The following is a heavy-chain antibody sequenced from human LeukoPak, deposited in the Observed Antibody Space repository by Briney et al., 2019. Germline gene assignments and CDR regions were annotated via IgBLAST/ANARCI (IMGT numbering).Heavy chain of an antibody. CDR3: AVMLYGSGSYYNDY. CDR1: GYTFTGYY. D-gene: IGHD3-10*01. V-gene: IGHV1-2*02. J-gene: IGHJ4*02. CDR2: INSNSGGT. Sequence: ASVKVSCKASGYTFTGYYMHWVRQAPGQGLEWMGWINSNSGGTNYAQKFQGRVTMTRDTSISTAYMELSRLRSDDTAVYYCAVMLYGSGSYYNDYWGQGTLVTVSS.